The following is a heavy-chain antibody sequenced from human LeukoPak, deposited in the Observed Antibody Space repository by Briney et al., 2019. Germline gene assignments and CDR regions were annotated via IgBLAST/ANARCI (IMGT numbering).Heavy chain of an antibody. J-gene: IGHJ4*02. Sequence: PGGSLRLSCAASGFTVSSNYMSWVRQAPGKGLEWVSVIYSGGSTYYADSVKGRFTISRDNSKNTLYLQMNSLRAEDTAVYYCARERRYYYDSSGPLGYWGQGTLVTVSS. CDR2: IYSGGST. D-gene: IGHD3-22*01. V-gene: IGHV3-53*01. CDR3: ARERRYYYDSSGPLGY. CDR1: GFTVSSNY.